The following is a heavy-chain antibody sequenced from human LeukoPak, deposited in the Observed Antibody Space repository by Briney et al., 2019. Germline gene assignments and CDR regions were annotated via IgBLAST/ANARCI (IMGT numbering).Heavy chain of an antibody. CDR1: GFTFGTYW. D-gene: IGHD2-15*01. CDR2: INQDGGEK. CDR3: ARDHGRSARGYYYGMDV. J-gene: IGHJ6*02. Sequence: QSGGSLRLSCAGSGFTFGTYWMTWVRQAPGKGLEWVANINQDGGEKYYVDSVKGRFTISRDNAKNSLSLQMNSLRAEDTAVYYCARDHGRSARGYYYGMDVWGQGTAVAVSS. V-gene: IGHV3-7*01.